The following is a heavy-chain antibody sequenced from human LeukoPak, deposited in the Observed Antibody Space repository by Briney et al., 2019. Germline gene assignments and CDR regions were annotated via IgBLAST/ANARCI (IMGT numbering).Heavy chain of an antibody. Sequence: GGSLRLSCAASGFTFSSYAMHWVRQAPGKGLEWVAVISYDGSNKYYADSVKGRFTISRDNSKNTLYLQMNSLRAEDTAVYYCAYSSVGSFDYWGQGTLVTVSS. CDR3: AYSSVGSFDY. J-gene: IGHJ4*02. CDR1: GFTFSSYA. CDR2: ISYDGSNK. D-gene: IGHD5-18*01. V-gene: IGHV3-30-3*01.